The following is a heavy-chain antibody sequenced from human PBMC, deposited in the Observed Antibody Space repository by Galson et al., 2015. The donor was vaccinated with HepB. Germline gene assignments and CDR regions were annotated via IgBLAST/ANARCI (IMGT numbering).Heavy chain of an antibody. CDR2: FDPEDGET. CDR3: ATIPKIVVVPAATFDY. D-gene: IGHD2-2*01. Sequence: SVKVSCKVSGYTLTELSMHWVRQAPGKGLEWMGGFDPEDGETIYAQKFQGRVTMTEDTSTDTAYMELSSLRSEDTAVYCCATIPKIVVVPAATFDYWGQGTLVTVSS. CDR1: GYTLTELS. V-gene: IGHV1-24*01. J-gene: IGHJ4*02.